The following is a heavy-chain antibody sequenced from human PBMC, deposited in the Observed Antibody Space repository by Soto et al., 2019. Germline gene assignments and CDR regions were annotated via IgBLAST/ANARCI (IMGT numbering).Heavy chain of an antibody. CDR1: GGSISSYAYY. J-gene: IGHJ4*02. CDR2: ISYSGST. V-gene: IGHV4-39*01. CDR3: ARHEYSGYDGRGY. D-gene: IGHD5-12*01. Sequence: QLQLQESGPGLVKPSETLSLTCTVSGGSISSYAYYWAWIRQPPGKGLEWIGSISYSGSTSYNPSLKSRVTISADTSRNQFSRKVSSVTAADTAVYYCARHEYSGYDGRGYWGQGTLVTVSS.